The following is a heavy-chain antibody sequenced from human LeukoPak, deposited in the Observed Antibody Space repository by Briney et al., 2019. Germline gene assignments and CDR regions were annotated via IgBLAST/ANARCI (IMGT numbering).Heavy chain of an antibody. Sequence: SVKVSCKASGGTFSNYAITWVRQAPGHGLEWMGGIIPIFGTANYAQKFQGRVTITADKSTSTAYMELSSLRSEDSAVYYCARDYRHYYYDSSVLSGGAFDIWGQGTMVTVSS. CDR3: ARDYRHYYYDSSVLSGGAFDI. D-gene: IGHD3-22*01. J-gene: IGHJ3*02. V-gene: IGHV1-69*06. CDR2: IIPIFGTA. CDR1: GGTFSNYA.